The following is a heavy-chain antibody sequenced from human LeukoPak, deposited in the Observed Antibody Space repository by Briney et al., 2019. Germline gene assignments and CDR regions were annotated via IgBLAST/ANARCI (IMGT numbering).Heavy chain of an antibody. Sequence: GGSLRLSCAASGFTFSSYSMHWVRQAPGKGLEWVAVISYDGSNKYYADSVKSRFTISRDNSKNTLYLQMNSLRAEDTAVYYCARPSSSYYYGSGSYYNYWGQGTLVTVSS. V-gene: IGHV3-30*04. CDR1: GFTFSSYS. CDR2: ISYDGSNK. CDR3: ARPSSSYYYGSGSYYNY. D-gene: IGHD3-10*01. J-gene: IGHJ4*02.